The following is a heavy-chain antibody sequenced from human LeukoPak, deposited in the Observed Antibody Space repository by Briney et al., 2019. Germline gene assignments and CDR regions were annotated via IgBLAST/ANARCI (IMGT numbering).Heavy chain of an antibody. CDR2: IYYSGST. J-gene: IGHJ4*02. CDR1: GRSISSSNYY. V-gene: IGHV4-39*02. CDR3: ARLVAVAGVFDY. Sequence: SETLSLTCTVSGRSISSSNYYWGWIRRPPGKGLEWFGNIYYSGSTYYNPSPKSRVTISVDTSKNHFSLKLSSVTAADTAVYYCARLVAVAGVFDYWGQGTLVTVSS. D-gene: IGHD6-19*01.